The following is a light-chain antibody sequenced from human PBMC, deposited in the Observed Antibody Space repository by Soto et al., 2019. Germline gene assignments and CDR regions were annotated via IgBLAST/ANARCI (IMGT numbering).Light chain of an antibody. J-gene: IGKJ2*01. CDR1: QSISNW. Sequence: DIQMTQSPSTLSASVGDRVTITCRASQSISNWLAWYQQKPGKAPKLLIYKAINLQSGVPSRFSGSGSGTEFSLTISGLQPDDFATYYCQLYNYFQYVFVQGTEL. V-gene: IGKV1-5*03. CDR3: QLYNYFQYV. CDR2: KAI.